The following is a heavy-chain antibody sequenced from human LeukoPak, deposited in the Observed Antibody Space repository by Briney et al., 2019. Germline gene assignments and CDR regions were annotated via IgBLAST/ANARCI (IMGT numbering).Heavy chain of an antibody. CDR3: AADRPHLLYDVY. Sequence: ASVKVSCKASGFTFTSSAVQWVRQARGQRLEWIGWIVVGSGNTNYAQKFQERVTITRDMSTSTAYMELSSLRSEDTAVYYCAADRPHLLYDVYWGQGTLVTVSS. CDR2: IVVGSGNT. V-gene: IGHV1-58*01. J-gene: IGHJ4*02. D-gene: IGHD2-8*01. CDR1: GFTFTSSA.